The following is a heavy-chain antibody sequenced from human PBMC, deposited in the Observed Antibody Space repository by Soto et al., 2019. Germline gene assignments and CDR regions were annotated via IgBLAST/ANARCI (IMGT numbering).Heavy chain of an antibody. J-gene: IGHJ5*01. CDR1: EDSSLNLDYF. Sequence: LYLICTVSEDSSLNLDYFCDWIRQPPGQALEYIGYIYQSATTYYNPSFESRVAISDDTSKSHFYLIVTAVPPADSAVYFCARGRCCLTGIFFLNWFDCCVEGALVTVSP. D-gene: IGHD7-27*01. V-gene: IGHV4-30-4*01. CDR2: IYQSATT. CDR3: ARGRCCLTGIFFLNWFDC.